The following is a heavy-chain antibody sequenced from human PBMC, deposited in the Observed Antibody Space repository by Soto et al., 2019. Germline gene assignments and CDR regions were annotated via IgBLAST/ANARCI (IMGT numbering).Heavy chain of an antibody. Sequence: SVKVSCKASGYTFTGYYMHWVRQAPGQGLEWMGGIIPIFGTANYAQKFQGRVTITADESTSTAYMELSSLRSEDTAVYYCARDWGQQQGDAFDIWGQGTMVTVSS. J-gene: IGHJ3*02. CDR1: GYTFTGYY. CDR3: ARDWGQQQGDAFDI. V-gene: IGHV1-69*13. CDR2: IIPIFGTA. D-gene: IGHD6-13*01.